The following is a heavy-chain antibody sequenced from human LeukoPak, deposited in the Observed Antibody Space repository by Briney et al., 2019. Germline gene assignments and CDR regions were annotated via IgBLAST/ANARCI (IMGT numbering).Heavy chain of an antibody. CDR3: TTWGKWLGAFDI. CDR2: IKSKTDGGTT. V-gene: IGHV3-15*01. J-gene: IGHJ3*02. D-gene: IGHD3-16*01. CDR1: GFTFSNAW. Sequence: TPGGSLRLSCAASGFTFSNAWMNWVRQAPGKGLEWVGRIKSKTDGGTTDYAAPVKGRFAISRDDSKNTLYMQMNSLKTEDTAVYYCTTWGKWLGAFDIWGQGTMVTVSS.